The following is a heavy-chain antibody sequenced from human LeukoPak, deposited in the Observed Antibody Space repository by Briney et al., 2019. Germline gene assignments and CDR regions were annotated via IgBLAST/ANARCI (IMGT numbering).Heavy chain of an antibody. V-gene: IGHV1-2*02. CDR2: INPNSGGT. J-gene: IGHJ4*02. D-gene: IGHD1-7*01. CDR3: ARVESPLPGNTDYFDY. CDR1: GYTFTGYY. Sequence: GASVKVSCKASGYTFTGYYMHWVRQAPGQGLEWMGWINPNSGGTNYAQKFQGRVTMTRDTSVSTAYMELSRLRYDDTAVYYCARVESPLPGNTDYFDYWGQGTLVTVSS.